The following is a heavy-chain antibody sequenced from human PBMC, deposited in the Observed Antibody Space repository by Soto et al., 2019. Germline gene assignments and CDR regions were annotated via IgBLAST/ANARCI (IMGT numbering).Heavy chain of an antibody. CDR3: TTGAFAASSPYYYYYGMDV. D-gene: IGHD3-16*01. CDR2: IKSKTDGGTT. Sequence: GGSLRLSCAASGFTFSNAWMNWVRQAPGKGLEWVGRIKSKTDGGTTDYAAPVKGRFTISRDDSKNTLYLQMNSLKTEDTAVYYCTTGAFAASSPYYYYYGMDVWGQGTTVTVSS. J-gene: IGHJ6*02. CDR1: GFTFSNAW. V-gene: IGHV3-15*07.